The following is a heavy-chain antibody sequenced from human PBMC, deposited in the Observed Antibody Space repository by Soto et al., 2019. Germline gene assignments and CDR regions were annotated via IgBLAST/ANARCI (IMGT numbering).Heavy chain of an antibody. D-gene: IGHD3-22*01. CDR2: ISGSGDST. J-gene: IGHJ4*02. CDR1: GFTFSSYA. CDR3: AKDTYYHDSSGYYIFDY. V-gene: IGHV3-23*01. Sequence: PGGSLRLSCAASGFTFSSYAMNWVRQAPGKGLEWVSVISGSGDSTYYADSVKGRFTISRDNSKNTVYLQMNSLRAEDTAVYYCAKDTYYHDSSGYYIFDYWGQGTLVTSPQ.